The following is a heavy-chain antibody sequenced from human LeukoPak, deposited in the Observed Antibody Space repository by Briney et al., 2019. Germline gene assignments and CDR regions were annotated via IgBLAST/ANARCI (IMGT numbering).Heavy chain of an antibody. Sequence: ASVKVSCKASGGTFSSYAISWVRQAPGQGPEWMGGIIPIFGTANYAQKFQGRVTITADESTSTAYMELSSLRSEDTAVYYCARDQSYGDYPLYYFDYWGQGTLVTVSS. CDR1: GGTFSSYA. D-gene: IGHD4-17*01. V-gene: IGHV1-69*01. CDR2: IIPIFGTA. J-gene: IGHJ4*02. CDR3: ARDQSYGDYPLYYFDY.